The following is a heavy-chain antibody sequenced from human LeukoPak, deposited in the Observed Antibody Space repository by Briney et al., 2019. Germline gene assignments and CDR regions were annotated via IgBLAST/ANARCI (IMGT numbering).Heavy chain of an antibody. D-gene: IGHD1-26*01. CDR3: ARDLIFFSGSYYSTGYGMDV. CDR1: GGSISSYY. V-gene: IGHV4-59*12. Sequence: SETLSLTCTVSGGSISSYYWSWIRQPPGKGLEWIGYIYYSGSTNYNPSLKSRVTISVDTSKNQFSLKLSSVTAADTAVYYCARDLIFFSGSYYSTGYGMDVWGQGTTVTVSS. J-gene: IGHJ6*02. CDR2: IYYSGST.